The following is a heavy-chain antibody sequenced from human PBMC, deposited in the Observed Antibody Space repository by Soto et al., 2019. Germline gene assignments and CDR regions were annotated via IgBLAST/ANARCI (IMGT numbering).Heavy chain of an antibody. V-gene: IGHV3-30*18. J-gene: IGHJ4*02. CDR1: GFTFSTYG. D-gene: IGHD3-3*01. CDR3: AKEEWPGPDY. CDR2: ISYDGSHK. Sequence: QVQLVESGGGVVQPGRSLRLSCAASGFTFSTYGMHWVRQAPGKGLEWVASISYDGSHKYYGDSVKGRFAISRDNSKNTLDLQMNSLRVEDTAVYYCAKEEWPGPDYWGRGTLVTVSS.